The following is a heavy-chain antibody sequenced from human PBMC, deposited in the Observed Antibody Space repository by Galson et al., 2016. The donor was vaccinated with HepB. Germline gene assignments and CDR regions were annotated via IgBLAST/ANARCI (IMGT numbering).Heavy chain of an antibody. CDR2: IHYSGSN. V-gene: IGHV4-39*07. CDR1: GGSISSGSYY. D-gene: IGHD6-13*01. Sequence: SETLSLTCTVSGGSISSGSYYWGWIRQPPGKGLEWIGSIHYSGSNYYKPSLKSRVTISVDTSKNQFSLKLSSVTAADTAVYYCARDRLAAAASWVAFDLWGQGTMVTVSS. J-gene: IGHJ3*01. CDR3: ARDRLAAAASWVAFDL.